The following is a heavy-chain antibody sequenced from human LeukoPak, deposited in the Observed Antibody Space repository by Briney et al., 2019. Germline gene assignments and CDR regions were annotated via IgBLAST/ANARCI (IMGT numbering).Heavy chain of an antibody. J-gene: IGHJ4*02. D-gene: IGHD2-2*01. CDR2: ITYSGDT. CDR1: GGSLSDYF. V-gene: IGHV4-59*01. Sequence: PSETLSLTCTVSGGSLSDYFWTWMRQPPGKGLEWIGHITYSGDTNYNPSLKSRLSMSIDTSRRHFSLRLSSASTADTAVYYCARARSEGVPAGILHDSWGQGTLVIVSS. CDR3: ARARSEGVPAGILHDS.